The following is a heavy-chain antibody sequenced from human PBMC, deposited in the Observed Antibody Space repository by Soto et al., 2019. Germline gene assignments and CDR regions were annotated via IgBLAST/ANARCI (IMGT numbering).Heavy chain of an antibody. Sequence: GESLKISCDGSGYNFTNFWIHWVRQVPGKGLEWMGRIDPRDSETNYSPSFQGHVTISTAKSVTTAYLQWSSLKASDTALYYCARREYSYSRGSFDYWGHGTLVTVSS. CDR1: GYNFTNFW. J-gene: IGHJ4*01. V-gene: IGHV5-10-1*01. D-gene: IGHD3-22*01. CDR3: ARREYSYSRGSFDY. CDR2: IDPRDSET.